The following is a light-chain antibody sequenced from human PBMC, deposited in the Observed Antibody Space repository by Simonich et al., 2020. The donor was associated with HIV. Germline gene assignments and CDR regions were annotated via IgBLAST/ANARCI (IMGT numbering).Light chain of an antibody. Sequence: QSALTQPASVSGSPGQSITISCIGTSSDVGSYNLVSWYQQHPGKAPKLMLYDVNKRPSGVPDRFSGSKSGNTASLTISGLQAEDETNYYCCSYAGTYTYVFGTGTKVTVL. J-gene: IGLJ1*01. CDR3: CSYAGTYTYV. CDR1: SSDVGSYNL. V-gene: IGLV2-11*01. CDR2: DVN.